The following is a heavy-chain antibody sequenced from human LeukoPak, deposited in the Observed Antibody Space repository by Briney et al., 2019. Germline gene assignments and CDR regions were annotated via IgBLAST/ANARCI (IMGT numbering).Heavy chain of an antibody. CDR2: ISYDGSNK. CDR1: GFTFSSYA. J-gene: IGHJ4*02. CDR3: ARGNDQPQLWLFYFDY. Sequence: GGSLRLSCAASGFTFSSYAMHWVRQAPGKGLEWVAVISYDGSNKYYADSVKGRFTISRDNSKNTLYLQMNSLRAEGTAVYYCARGNDQPQLWLFYFDYWGQGTLVTVSS. V-gene: IGHV3-30-3*01. D-gene: IGHD5-18*01.